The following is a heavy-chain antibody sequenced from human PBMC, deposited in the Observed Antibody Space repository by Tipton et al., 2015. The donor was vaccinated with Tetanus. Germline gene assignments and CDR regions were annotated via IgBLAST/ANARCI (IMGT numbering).Heavy chain of an antibody. J-gene: IGHJ3*02. Sequence: SLRLSCAASEFPFTNYWMAWVRQAPEKGLEWVAYIKQHGTEEYYVDSVKGRFIISRDNAKKSLYLQLNSLRGEDTGTYYCARIREILGSGFDICGQGTMVTVSS. CDR3: ARIREILGSGFDI. D-gene: IGHD2/OR15-2a*01. CDR2: IKQHGTEE. CDR1: EFPFTNYW. V-gene: IGHV3-7*03.